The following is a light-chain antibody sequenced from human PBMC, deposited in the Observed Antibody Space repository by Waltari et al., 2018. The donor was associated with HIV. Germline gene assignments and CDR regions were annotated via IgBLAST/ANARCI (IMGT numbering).Light chain of an antibody. J-gene: IGLJ3*02. CDR1: SSYIARKT. V-gene: IGLV1-44*01. Sequence: QSVLTQPPSASGTPGQMVTLSCSGGSSYIARKTVDWSQQLPGTAPKLLIYSNEQRPSGIPDRFSGSKSGTSASLAISGLQSEDEADYYCAAWDDSLNVWVFGGGTKLTVL. CDR3: AAWDDSLNVWV. CDR2: SNE.